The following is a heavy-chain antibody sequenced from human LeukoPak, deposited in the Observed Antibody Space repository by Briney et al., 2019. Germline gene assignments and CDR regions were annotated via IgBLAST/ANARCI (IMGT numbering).Heavy chain of an antibody. Sequence: GGSLRLSCAASGFTFSSYGMHWVRQAPGKGLEWVAFIRYDGSNKYYADSVKGRSTISRDNSKNTLYLQMNSLRAEDTAVYYCAKDQIGYSSSWFSYGYFQHWGQGTLVTVSS. D-gene: IGHD6-13*01. CDR2: IRYDGSNK. CDR1: GFTFSSYG. V-gene: IGHV3-30*02. J-gene: IGHJ1*01. CDR3: AKDQIGYSSSWFSYGYFQH.